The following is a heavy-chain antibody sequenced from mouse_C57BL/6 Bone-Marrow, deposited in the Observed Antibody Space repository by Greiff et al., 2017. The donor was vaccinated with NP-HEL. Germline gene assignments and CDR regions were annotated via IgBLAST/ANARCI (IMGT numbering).Heavy chain of an antibody. CDR1: GYKFTDYN. V-gene: IGHV1-22*01. Sequence: EVQLQESGPELVKPGASVKMSCKASGYKFTDYNMHWVKQSHGKSLEWIGYINPNNGGTSYNQKFKGKATLTVNKSSSTAYMELRSLTSEDSAVYYCARGSTTVVAMDYWGQGTSVTVSS. J-gene: IGHJ4*01. D-gene: IGHD1-1*01. CDR2: INPNNGGT. CDR3: ARGSTTVVAMDY.